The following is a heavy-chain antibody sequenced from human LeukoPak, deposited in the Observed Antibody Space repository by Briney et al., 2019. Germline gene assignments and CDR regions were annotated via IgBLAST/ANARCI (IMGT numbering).Heavy chain of an antibody. V-gene: IGHV3-53*01. Sequence: GGSLRLSCAVSGFTVTDSYMSWVRQAPGKGLQWVSVIYPDGRTYYADSVKGRFTISRDISRNTLLLQMNSLRPDDTAAHYCARTNPVYGDYDYWGQGTLVTVSS. CDR3: ARTNPVYGDYDY. D-gene: IGHD4-17*01. J-gene: IGHJ4*02. CDR2: IYPDGRT. CDR1: GFTVTDSY.